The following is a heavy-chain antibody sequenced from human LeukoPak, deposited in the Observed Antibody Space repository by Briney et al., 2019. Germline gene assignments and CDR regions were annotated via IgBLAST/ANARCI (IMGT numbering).Heavy chain of an antibody. CDR2: ISGSGGST. J-gene: IGHJ6*04. V-gene: IGHV3-21*01. Sequence: PGGSLRLSCVASGFSFHIHGMNWVRQAPGKGLEWVSAISGSGGSTYYADSVKGRFTISRDNAKNSLYLQMNSLRAEDTAVYYCARDSGVIVIPDVWGKGTTITISS. CDR1: GFSFHIHG. CDR3: ARDSGVIVIPDV. D-gene: IGHD3-16*02.